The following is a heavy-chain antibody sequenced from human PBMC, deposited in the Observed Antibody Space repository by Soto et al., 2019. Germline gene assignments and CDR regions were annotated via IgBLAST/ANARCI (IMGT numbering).Heavy chain of an antibody. V-gene: IGHV1-2*02. J-gene: IGHJ4*02. CDR2: INVNSGDT. CDR1: GYTFTAHY. Sequence: ASVKVSCKAFGYTFTAHYMHWVRQAPGQGIEWMGWINVNSGDTNFAQLFQGRVTMTRDTSISTVYMDLSGLTPDDTAVYYCARDRQFRHSGYYFDYWGQGTLVTVSS. CDR3: ARDRQFRHSGYYFDY. D-gene: IGHD2-15*01.